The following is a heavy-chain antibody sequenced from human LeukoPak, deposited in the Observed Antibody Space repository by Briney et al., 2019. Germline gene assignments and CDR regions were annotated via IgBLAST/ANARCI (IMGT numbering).Heavy chain of an antibody. D-gene: IGHD6-6*01. CDR1: GFTFSSYA. J-gene: IGHJ3*02. Sequence: GGSLRLSCAASGFTFSSYAMSWVRQAPGKGLEWVSAISGSGGSTYYADSVKGRFTISRDNAKNSLYLQMNSLRAEDTAVYYCARVRIAARENAFDIWGQGTMVTVSS. CDR3: ARVRIAARENAFDI. CDR2: ISGSGGST. V-gene: IGHV3-23*01.